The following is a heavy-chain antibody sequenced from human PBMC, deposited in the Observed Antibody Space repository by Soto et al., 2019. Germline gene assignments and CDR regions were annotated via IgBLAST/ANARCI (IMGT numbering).Heavy chain of an antibody. Sequence: QVQLQESGPGLVKPSETLSLSCAVSGGSVTSDSYYYSWIRQPPGKGLEWIGYIYHSGSTNYNPSLKSRVTISVGTSKNHFSLRLSSVTAADTAVYYCVRGGYDEFFQDWGQGTLVTVSS. D-gene: IGHD3-3*01. V-gene: IGHV4-61*03. CDR3: VRGGYDEFFQD. CDR1: GGSVTSDSYY. J-gene: IGHJ1*01. CDR2: IYHSGST.